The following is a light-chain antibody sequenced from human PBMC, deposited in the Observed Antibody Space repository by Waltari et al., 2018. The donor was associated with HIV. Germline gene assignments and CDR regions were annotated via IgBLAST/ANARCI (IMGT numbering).Light chain of an antibody. CDR1: SSNIGSNY. V-gene: IGLV1-47*01. J-gene: IGLJ1*01. Sequence: QSVLTQPPSASGTPGQRVTISCSGSSSNIGSNYVYWYQQLPGTAPKLLIHRNNQRPSGVPDRFSGSKSGTSASLAISGLRSEDEADYYCAAWGDSLTSFVFGTGTKVTVL. CDR2: RNN. CDR3: AAWGDSLTSFV.